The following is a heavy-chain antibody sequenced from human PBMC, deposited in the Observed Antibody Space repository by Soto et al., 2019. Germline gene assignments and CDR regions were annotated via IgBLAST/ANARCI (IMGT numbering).Heavy chain of an antibody. CDR1: GFTFSTYT. Sequence: EVQLLESGGGLVQPGGSLRLSCAASGFTFSTYTMAWVRQAPGRGPEWVSGVGQDETPYYADSVKGRFTVSRDNSRTSVYLEMIALRGEDTAVYYCAKDMRPDGVWDFGHWGQGTLVTVSS. CDR2: VGQDETP. CDR3: AKDMRPDGVWDFGH. V-gene: IGHV3-23*01. D-gene: IGHD4-17*01. J-gene: IGHJ4*02.